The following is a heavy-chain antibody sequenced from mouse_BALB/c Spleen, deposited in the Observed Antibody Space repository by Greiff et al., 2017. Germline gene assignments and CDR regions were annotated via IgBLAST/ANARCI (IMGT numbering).Heavy chain of an antibody. CDR3: ARDDYYGANCFDY. CDR2: ISYDGSK. D-gene: IGHD1-2*01. V-gene: IGHV3-6*02. CDR1: GYSITSGYY. J-gene: IGHJ3*01. Sequence: EVKLKESGPGLVKPSQSLSLTCSVTGYSITSGYYWNWIRQFPGNKLEWMGYISYDGSKNYNPSLKNRIYITRDTSKNQFFLKLNSVTTEDTATYYCARDDYYGANCFDYWGEGTLVTVSA.